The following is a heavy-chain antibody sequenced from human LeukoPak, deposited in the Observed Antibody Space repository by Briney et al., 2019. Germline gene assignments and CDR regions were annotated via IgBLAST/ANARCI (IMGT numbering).Heavy chain of an antibody. CDR3: ARGIYYVSSGYLGPDWFDP. J-gene: IGHJ5*02. V-gene: IGHV3-21*01. D-gene: IGHD3-22*01. Sequence: SGGSLRLSCAASGFTFSTYSMNWVRQAPGKGLEWVSSISSSSSYIYYADSVKGRFTISRDNAKNSLYLQMNSLRAEDTAVYYCARGIYYVSSGYLGPDWFDPWGQGTLVTVSS. CDR2: ISSSSSYI. CDR1: GFTFSTYS.